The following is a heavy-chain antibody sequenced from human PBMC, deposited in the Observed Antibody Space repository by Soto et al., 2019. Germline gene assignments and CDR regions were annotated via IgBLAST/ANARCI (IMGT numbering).Heavy chain of an antibody. D-gene: IGHD3-22*01. CDR1: GFTFGDYY. J-gene: IGHJ3*02. V-gene: IGHV3-11*01. Sequence: QVQLVESGGGLVQPGGSLRLSCAASGFTFGDYYMSWIRQAPGKGLEWISYISSSGSTIYYADSVKGRFTVSRDNAKDALYLQMNSLRADDTAVYYWARNDSGYYFRGTEGYDIWGQGTMVTVSS. CDR2: ISSSGSTI. CDR3: ARNDSGYYFRGTEGYDI.